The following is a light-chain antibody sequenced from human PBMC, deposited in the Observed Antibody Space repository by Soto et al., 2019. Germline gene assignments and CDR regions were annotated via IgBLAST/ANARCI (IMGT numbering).Light chain of an antibody. CDR1: SSDVGNYNF. V-gene: IGLV2-14*03. Sequence: QSVLTQPASVSGSPGQSITISCTGTSSDVGNYNFVSWYQQLPGEAPKLIIYDVTNRPSGLPDRFSGSKSANTASLTISGLQAEDEADYYCSSYTSGHTLVFGSGTKVTVL. CDR3: SSYTSGHTLV. J-gene: IGLJ1*01. CDR2: DVT.